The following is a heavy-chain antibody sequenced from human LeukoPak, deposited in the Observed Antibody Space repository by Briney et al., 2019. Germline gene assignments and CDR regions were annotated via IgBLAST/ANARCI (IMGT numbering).Heavy chain of an antibody. D-gene: IGHD3-10*01. CDR3: ARGRQWWFGELLSRNWFDP. CDR1: GGSFSGYY. Sequence: QSSETLSLTCAVYGGSFSGYYWSWIRQPPGKGLEWIGEINHSGSTNYNPSLKSRVTISVDTSKNQFSLKLSSVTAADTAVYYCARGRQWWFGELLSRNWFDPWGQGTLVTVSS. J-gene: IGHJ5*02. V-gene: IGHV4-34*01. CDR2: INHSGST.